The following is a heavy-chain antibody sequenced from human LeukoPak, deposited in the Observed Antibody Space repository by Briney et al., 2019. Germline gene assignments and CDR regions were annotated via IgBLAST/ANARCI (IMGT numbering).Heavy chain of an antibody. J-gene: IGHJ4*02. CDR3: ARVNPDIAAADASDY. D-gene: IGHD6-13*01. CDR1: GYTFTSYY. V-gene: IGHV1-46*01. Sequence: ASVKVSCKASGYTFTSYYMHWVRQAPGQGLEWMGIINPSGGSTSYAQKFQGRVTMTRDTSTSTVYMELSSLRSEDTAVYYCARVNPDIAAADASDYWGQGTLVTVSS. CDR2: INPSGGST.